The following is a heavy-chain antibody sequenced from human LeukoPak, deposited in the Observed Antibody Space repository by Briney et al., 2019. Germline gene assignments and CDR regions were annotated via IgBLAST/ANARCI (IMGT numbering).Heavy chain of an antibody. CDR1: GYTFTNYG. CDR2: ISIYNGNT. V-gene: IGHV1-18*01. J-gene: IGHJ5*02. D-gene: IGHD3-3*01. CDR3: ARITYDFWSGYYMPDDP. Sequence: ASVKVSCKASGYTFTNYGISWVRQAPGQGLEWRGWISIYNGNTDYAQKLRGRVTVTTDTSTSTAYMELRSLRSDDTAVYYCARITYDFWSGYYMPDDPWGQGTLVTVSS.